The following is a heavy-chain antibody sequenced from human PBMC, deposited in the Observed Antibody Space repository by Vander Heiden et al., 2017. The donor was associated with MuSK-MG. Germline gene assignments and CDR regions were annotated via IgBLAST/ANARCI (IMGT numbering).Heavy chain of an antibody. V-gene: IGHV3-21*01. CDR1: GFPFSSYS. J-gene: IGHJ6*02. CDR2: ISSSSSYI. D-gene: IGHD5-18*01. Sequence: EVQLVESGGGLVKPGGSLRLSCAASGFPFSSYSMNGVRQAPGKGLEWVSSISSSSSYIYYADSVKGRFTISRDNAKNSLYLQMNSLRAEDTAVYYCARGGRDTAMVNYYYYYGMDVWGQGTTVTVSS. CDR3: ARGGRDTAMVNYYYYYGMDV.